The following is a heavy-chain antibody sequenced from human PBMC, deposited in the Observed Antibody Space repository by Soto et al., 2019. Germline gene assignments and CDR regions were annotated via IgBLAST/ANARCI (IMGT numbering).Heavy chain of an antibody. D-gene: IGHD3-3*01. CDR2: ISGSGGST. V-gene: IGHV3-23*01. J-gene: IGHJ4*02. CDR1: GFTFSSYA. Sequence: GGSLRLSCAASGFTFSSYAMSWVRQAPGKGLEWVSAISGSGGSTYYADSVKGRFTISRDNSKNTLYLQMNSLRAEDTAVYYCAGSPDFWSGYPYYFDYWGQGTLVTVSS. CDR3: AGSPDFWSGYPYYFDY.